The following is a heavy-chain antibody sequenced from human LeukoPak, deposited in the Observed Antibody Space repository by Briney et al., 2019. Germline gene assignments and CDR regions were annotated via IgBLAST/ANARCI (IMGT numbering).Heavy chain of an antibody. Sequence: SGTLSLTCTVSGASISSYYWSWIRQPPGKGLEWMGYIHYTGGTNYNPSLKSRVTISVDMSKNQFSLKLTSVTAADTAVYYCARDFVGAKYYGMDVWGQGTTVTVSS. V-gene: IGHV4-59*01. CDR1: GASISSYY. J-gene: IGHJ6*02. CDR2: IHYTGGT. CDR3: ARDFVGAKYYGMDV. D-gene: IGHD1-26*01.